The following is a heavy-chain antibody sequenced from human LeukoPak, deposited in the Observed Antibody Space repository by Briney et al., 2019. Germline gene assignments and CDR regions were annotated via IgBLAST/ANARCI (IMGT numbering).Heavy chain of an antibody. J-gene: IGHJ4*02. CDR2: IIPIFGTA. V-gene: IGHV1-69*01. CDR3: ARLNYDRD. CDR1: GGTFSSYA. Sequence: SVKVSCKASGGTFSSYAISWVRQAPGQGLEWMGGIIPIFGTANYAQKFQGRVTITADESTSTAYMELSSLRCEDTAVSYCARLNYDRDWGQGTLVTVSS. D-gene: IGHD3-3*01.